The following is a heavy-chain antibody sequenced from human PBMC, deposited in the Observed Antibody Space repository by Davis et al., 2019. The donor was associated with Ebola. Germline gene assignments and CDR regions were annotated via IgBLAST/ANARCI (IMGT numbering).Heavy chain of an antibody. D-gene: IGHD6-6*01. V-gene: IGHV4-59*12. Sequence: PSETLSLTCTVSGGSISSYYWSWIRQPPGKGLEWIGYIYYSGSTNYNPSLKSRVTISVDTSKNQFSLKLSSVTAADTAVYYCARALSSIAARPFNWFDPWGQGTLVTVSS. CDR2: IYYSGST. J-gene: IGHJ5*02. CDR1: GGSISSYY. CDR3: ARALSSIAARPFNWFDP.